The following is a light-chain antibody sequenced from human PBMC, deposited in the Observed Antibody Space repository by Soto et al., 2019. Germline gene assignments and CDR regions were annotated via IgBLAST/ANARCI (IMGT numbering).Light chain of an antibody. CDR2: EDN. CDR1: TSNIGKKY. V-gene: IGLV1-51*02. CDR3: GTWDTSLSASYV. Sequence: QSVLTQPPSVSAAPGQKVTISCSGRTSNIGKKYVSWYQQFPGTAPKLLIYEDNKRPSVIPDRFSGSKSGTSATLGITGLQTGDEADYYCGTWDTSLSASYVFGTGTKVTVL. J-gene: IGLJ1*01.